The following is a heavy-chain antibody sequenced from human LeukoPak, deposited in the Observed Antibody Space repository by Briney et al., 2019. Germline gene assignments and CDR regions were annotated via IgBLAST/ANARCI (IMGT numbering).Heavy chain of an antibody. D-gene: IGHD1-14*01. V-gene: IGHV1-18*01. Sequence: ASVKVSCRASGYTFMNYDITWVRQAPGQGLEWMGRISTSNGNTDYAQKFQGKITMTTDTSTSTVFMELRSLRLDDTAVYYCARDPYHRMGPPLDLWGRGTLVIVSS. CDR3: ARDPYHRMGPPLDL. CDR1: GYTFMNYD. CDR2: ISTSNGNT. J-gene: IGHJ5*02.